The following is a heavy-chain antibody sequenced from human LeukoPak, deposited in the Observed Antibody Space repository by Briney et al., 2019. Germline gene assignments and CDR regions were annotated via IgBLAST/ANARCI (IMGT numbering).Heavy chain of an antibody. J-gene: IGHJ4*02. Sequence: ASVKVSCKASGHTFTSYGISWVRQAPGQGLEWMGWISAYNGNTNYAQKLQGRVTMTTDTSTSTAYMELRSLRSDDTAVYYCARRIVVVTTGPHFDYWGQGTLVTVSS. V-gene: IGHV1-18*01. CDR3: ARRIVVVTTGPHFDY. CDR2: ISAYNGNT. D-gene: IGHD3-22*01. CDR1: GHTFTSYG.